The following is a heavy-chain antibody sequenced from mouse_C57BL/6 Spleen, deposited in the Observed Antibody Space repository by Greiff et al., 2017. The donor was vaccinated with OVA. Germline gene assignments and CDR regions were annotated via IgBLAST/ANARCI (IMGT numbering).Heavy chain of an antibody. D-gene: IGHD3-1*01. CDR3: ARSHRGYFDY. V-gene: IGHV1-69*01. J-gene: IGHJ2*01. Sequence: VQLQQPGAELVMPGASVKLSCKASGYTFTSYWMHWVKQRPGQGLEWIGEIDPSDSYTNYNQKFKGKSTLTVDKSSSTAYMQLSSLTSEDSAVYYCARSHRGYFDYWGQGTTLTVSS. CDR1: GYTFTSYW. CDR2: IDPSDSYT.